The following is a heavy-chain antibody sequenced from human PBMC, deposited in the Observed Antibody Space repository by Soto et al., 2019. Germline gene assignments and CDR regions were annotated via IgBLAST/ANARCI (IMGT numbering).Heavy chain of an antibody. Sequence: SGPTLVNPTQTLTLTCTFSGFSLSTSGMRVSWIRQPPGKALEWLARIDWDDDKFYNTSLKTRLTISRDSSKNQVVLTMTNMDPVDTATYYCARMFHCSGGTCPFDYWGQGALVTVSS. J-gene: IGHJ4*02. CDR1: GFSLSTSGMR. V-gene: IGHV2-70*04. D-gene: IGHD2-15*01. CDR2: IDWDDDK. CDR3: ARMFHCSGGTCPFDY.